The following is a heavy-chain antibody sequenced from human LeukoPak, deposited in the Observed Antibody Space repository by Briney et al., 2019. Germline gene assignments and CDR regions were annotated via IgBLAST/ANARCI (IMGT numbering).Heavy chain of an antibody. CDR1: GFNFSNYG. Sequence: PGESLRLSCAASASGFNFSNYGMQWVRQVPGKGLEWVAFIWFDGSNKYYADSVKGRFTISRDSSKNTLYLQMNSLRAEDTAVYYCAKGSTVEATSGLYAFDIWGQGTMVTVSS. CDR2: IWFDGSNK. V-gene: IGHV3-30*02. D-gene: IGHD1-26*01. CDR3: AKGSTVEATSGLYAFDI. J-gene: IGHJ3*02.